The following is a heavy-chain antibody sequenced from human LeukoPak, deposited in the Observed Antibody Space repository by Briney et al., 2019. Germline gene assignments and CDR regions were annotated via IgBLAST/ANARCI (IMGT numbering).Heavy chain of an antibody. Sequence: SETLSLTCTVSGGSISSSSYYWGWIRQPPGKGLEWNGSIYYSGSTYYNPSLKSRVTISVDTSKNQFSLKLSSVTAADTAVYYCARLASRWELLLFDYWGQGTLVTVSS. CDR2: IYYSGST. D-gene: IGHD1-26*01. CDR1: GGSISSSSYY. V-gene: IGHV4-39*07. J-gene: IGHJ4*02. CDR3: ARLASRWELLLFDY.